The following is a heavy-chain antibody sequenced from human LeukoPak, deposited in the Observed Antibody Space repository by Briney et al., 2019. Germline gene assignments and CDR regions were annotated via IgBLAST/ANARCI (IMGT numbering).Heavy chain of an antibody. Sequence: GGSLRLSCAASGFPFTSSWMSWVRLPPGKGLEYVSTITDNGGSTYYANSVKGRFTISRDNSKNTLYLQMGSLRAEDMAVYYCAREPVRNTYFDYWGQGTLVTVSS. V-gene: IGHV3-64*01. D-gene: IGHD2-2*01. CDR1: GFPFTSSW. CDR3: AREPVRNTYFDY. J-gene: IGHJ4*02. CDR2: ITDNGGST.